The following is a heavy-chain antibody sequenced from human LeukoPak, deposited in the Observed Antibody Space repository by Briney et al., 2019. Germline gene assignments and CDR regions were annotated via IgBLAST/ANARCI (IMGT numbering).Heavy chain of an antibody. CDR3: AKTMTAGYSSGPSDY. CDR2: ISGGGGIT. Sequence: PGGSLRLSCAASGFTFSSYAMSWVRQAPGKGLEWVSVISGGGGITYYVDSVKGRFTISRDNAKNTLYLLMNSLRAEDTAVFYCAKTMTAGYSSGPSDYWGQGTLVTVYS. V-gene: IGHV3-23*01. CDR1: GFTFSSYA. D-gene: IGHD6-19*01. J-gene: IGHJ4*02.